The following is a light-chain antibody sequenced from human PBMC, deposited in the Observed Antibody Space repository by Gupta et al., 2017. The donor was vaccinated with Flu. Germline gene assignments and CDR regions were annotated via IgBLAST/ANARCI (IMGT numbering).Light chain of an antibody. V-gene: IGLV3-25*01. CDR3: HAANTSDNNWV. J-gene: IGLJ3*02. CDR1: ELGSKY. Sequence: QKTTNSGSGAELGSKYSYWYHQKAGHTPMLLIYKDSRSSSAMPERFSGSTLATTVTLTITCVQAEEGADYYYHAANTSDNNWVFGGGTKLTVL. CDR2: KDS.